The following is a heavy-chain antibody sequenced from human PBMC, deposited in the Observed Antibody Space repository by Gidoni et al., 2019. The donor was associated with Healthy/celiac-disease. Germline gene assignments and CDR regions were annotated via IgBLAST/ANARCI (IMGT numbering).Heavy chain of an antibody. Sequence: QVQLQESGPGLVKPSETLSLTCPVPGCSISSYYWSWIRQPAGKGLEWIWRIYTSGSPNYNPSLKSRVTMSVDTSKNQFSLKLSSVTAADTAVYYCARDLGWLTTPWGSGYYYGMDVWGQGTTVTVSS. D-gene: IGHD4-17*01. CDR1: GCSISSYY. V-gene: IGHV4-4*07. CDR2: IYTSGSP. CDR3: ARDLGWLTTPWGSGYYYGMDV. J-gene: IGHJ6*02.